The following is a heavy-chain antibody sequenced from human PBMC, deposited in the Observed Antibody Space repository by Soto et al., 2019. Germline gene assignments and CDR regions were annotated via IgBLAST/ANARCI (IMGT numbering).Heavy chain of an antibody. CDR3: ARDGTFYYDSSGYYYFDY. CDR1: GGTFSSYA. D-gene: IGHD3-22*01. J-gene: IGHJ4*02. CDR2: IIPIFGTA. V-gene: IGHV1-69*13. Sequence: SVKVSCKASGGTFSSYAISWVRQAPGQGLEWMGGIIPIFGTANYAQKFQGRVTITADESTSTAYMELSSLRSEDTAVYYCARDGTFYYDSSGYYYFDYWGQGTLVTVSS.